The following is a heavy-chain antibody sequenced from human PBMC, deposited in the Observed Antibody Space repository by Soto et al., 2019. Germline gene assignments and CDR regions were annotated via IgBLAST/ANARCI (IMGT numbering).Heavy chain of an antibody. CDR2: ISWNSGSI. J-gene: IGHJ5*02. Sequence: EVQLVESGGGLIQPGRSLRLSCAASGSTFDDYAMHWVRQAPGKGLEWVSGISWNSGSIGYADSVQGRFTISRDNAKNSLYLQMNSLRPEDTALYYCVKDSTISAAGWFDPWGQGTLVTVSS. D-gene: IGHD6-13*01. CDR1: GSTFDDYA. CDR3: VKDSTISAAGWFDP. V-gene: IGHV3-9*01.